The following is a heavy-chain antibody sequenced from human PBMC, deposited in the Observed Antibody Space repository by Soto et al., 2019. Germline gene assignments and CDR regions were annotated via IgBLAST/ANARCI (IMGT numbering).Heavy chain of an antibody. J-gene: IGHJ4*02. V-gene: IGHV5-51*01. CDR3: LRPNLGALTHFDF. CDR1: GYTSTNYW. D-gene: IGHD2-15*01. CDR2: IFPGDSDT. Sequence: GESLKNSCKAIGYTSTNYWICWVRQTPGKGLEWMGIIFPGDSDTRYNPSFEGQVTVSADESISTAYLQWNTLKASYTAMYYCLRPNLGALTHFDFWGQGTLVTVSS.